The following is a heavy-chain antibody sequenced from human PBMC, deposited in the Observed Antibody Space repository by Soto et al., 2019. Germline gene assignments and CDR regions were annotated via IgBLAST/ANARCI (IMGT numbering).Heavy chain of an antibody. CDR1: GGTFSSYG. V-gene: IGHV1-69*01. CDR3: ARCFEYSTSSPFDY. CDR2: IIPIFGTA. D-gene: IGHD6-6*01. Sequence: QVQLVQSGAEVKKPGSSVKVSCKASGGTFSSYGINWVRQAPGQGLEWMGGIIPIFGTAYYAQNFQGRVTITADESTSTAYMELISLRSEDTAVYYCARCFEYSTSSPFDYWGQGTLVTFSS. J-gene: IGHJ4*02.